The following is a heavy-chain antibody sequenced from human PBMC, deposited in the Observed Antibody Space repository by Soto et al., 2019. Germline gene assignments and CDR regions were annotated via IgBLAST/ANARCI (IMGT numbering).Heavy chain of an antibody. CDR2: IIPIFGTA. Sequence: SVKVSCKASGGTFSSYAISWVRQAPGQGLEWIGGIIPIFGTANYAQKFQGRVTITADESTSTAYMELSSLRSEDTAVYYCAESDYSNYYYYYGMDVWGQGTTVTVSS. V-gene: IGHV1-69*13. CDR3: AESDYSNYYYYYGMDV. D-gene: IGHD4-4*01. J-gene: IGHJ6*02. CDR1: GGTFSSYA.